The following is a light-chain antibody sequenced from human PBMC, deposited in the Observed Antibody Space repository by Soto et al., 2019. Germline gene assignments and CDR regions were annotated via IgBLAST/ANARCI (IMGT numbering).Light chain of an antibody. J-gene: IGKJ1*01. CDR3: QQYGSSPRT. CDR1: QSLEYSDGNTY. CDR2: KVS. V-gene: IGKV2-30*01. Sequence: DVVMTQSPLSLPVTLGQPASISCRSSQSLEYSDGNTYLSWFHQRPGQSPRRLIYKVSKRDSGVPDRFSGSGSGTDFTLTISRLEPEDFAVYYCQQYGSSPRTFGQGTKVAIK.